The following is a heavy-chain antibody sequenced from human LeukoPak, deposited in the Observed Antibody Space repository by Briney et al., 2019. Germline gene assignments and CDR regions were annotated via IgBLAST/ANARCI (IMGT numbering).Heavy chain of an antibody. CDR3: ASRPRSTVVAPWDY. CDR1: GFTLSTYA. D-gene: IGHD3-22*01. J-gene: IGHJ4*02. V-gene: IGHV3-23*01. Sequence: PGGCLRLSCAASGFTLSTYAMAGVCRAPGKGLEWGSGISASGDTTDYGDSVKGRFIISKDYSKNTLYLQMNGLRAEDTALYFCASRPRSTVVAPWDYWGQGTLVTVSS. CDR2: ISASGDTT.